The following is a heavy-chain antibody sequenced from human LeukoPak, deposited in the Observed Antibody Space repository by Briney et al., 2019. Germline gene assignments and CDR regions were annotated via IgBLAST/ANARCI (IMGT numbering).Heavy chain of an antibody. D-gene: IGHD6-19*01. J-gene: IGHJ3*02. Sequence: GASVKVSCKASGYTFTGYYMHWVRQAPGQGLEWMGLINPNSGDTNYSQKFQGRVSMTRDTSINTAYMELSRLTSDDTAVYYCARDLYSSGWTDAFDIWGQGTMVTVSS. CDR3: ARDLYSSGWTDAFDI. CDR2: INPNSGDT. V-gene: IGHV1-2*02. CDR1: GYTFTGYY.